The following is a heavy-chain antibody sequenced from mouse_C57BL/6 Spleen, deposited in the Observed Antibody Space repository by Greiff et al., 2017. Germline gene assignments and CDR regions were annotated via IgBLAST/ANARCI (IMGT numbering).Heavy chain of an antibody. D-gene: IGHD2-2*01. CDR3: ERGRSRVYGYRNFDY. CDR1: GYTFTSYW. CDR2: IDPSDSYT. Sequence: VQLQQPGAELVMPGASVKLSCKASGYTFTSYWMHWVKQRPGQGLEWIGEIDPSDSYTNYNQKFKGKTTLTVDKSSSTAYMQLSSLTSEDSAVYYCERGRSRVYGYRNFDYWGQGTTLTVSS. V-gene: IGHV1-69*01. J-gene: IGHJ2*01.